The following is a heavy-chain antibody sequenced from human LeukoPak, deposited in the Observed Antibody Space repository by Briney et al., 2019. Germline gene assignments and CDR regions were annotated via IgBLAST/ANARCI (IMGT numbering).Heavy chain of an antibody. CDR1: GFTFNNYA. CDR2: ISGNAGRT. Sequence: GGSPRLSCAASGFTFNNYAMNWVRQAPGKGLEWVSAISGNAGRTYYADSAKGRFTISRDHSNNTLCLQMNNLRAEDTAIYYCAKDHSSAWYGMDVWGQGTTVTVSS. J-gene: IGHJ6*02. CDR3: AKDHSSAWYGMDV. D-gene: IGHD6-19*01. V-gene: IGHV3-23*01.